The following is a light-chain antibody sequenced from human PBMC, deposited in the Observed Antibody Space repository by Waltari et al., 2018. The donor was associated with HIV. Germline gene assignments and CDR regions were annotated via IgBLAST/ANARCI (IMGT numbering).Light chain of an antibody. CDR1: SGSIGTNY. J-gene: IGLJ2*01. CDR2: EDN. Sequence: NFMLTQPHSVSESPGKTVTISCTGSSGSIGTNYVQWYQQRPGSAPTTVIYEDNRRPSGVADRFSCSIDSASNSASLSISGLKTEDEADYYGQSYDSTNHVVFGGGTKLTVL. V-gene: IGLV6-57*02. CDR3: QSYDSTNHVV.